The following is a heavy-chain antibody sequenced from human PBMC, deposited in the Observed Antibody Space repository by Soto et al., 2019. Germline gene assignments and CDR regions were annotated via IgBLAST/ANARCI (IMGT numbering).Heavy chain of an antibody. V-gene: IGHV3-15*07. CDR1: GFTFNDAW. D-gene: IGHD2-21*01. CDR3: AIHLSSRRQPAY. CDR2: IKTKSDGETT. Sequence: PGGSLRLSCAGSGFTFNDAWMNWVRQAPGKGLEWVGRIKTKSDGETTDYAAPVKGRFTISRDDSKTTLYLQMNSLEAEDTAVYFCAIHLSSRRQPAYWGQGTLVTVSS. J-gene: IGHJ4*02.